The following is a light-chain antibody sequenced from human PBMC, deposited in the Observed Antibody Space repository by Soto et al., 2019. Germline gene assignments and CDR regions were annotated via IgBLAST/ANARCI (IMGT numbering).Light chain of an antibody. CDR1: RSNIGSNF. Sequence: QSVLTQPPSASGTPGQSVTISCSGSRSNIGSNFVNWYQQLPGTAPKLLIYTNNQRPSGVPDRFSGSKSGTSASLAISGLQSEDEADYHCAAWDDSLNGPLFGGGTKLTVL. CDR2: TNN. CDR3: AAWDDSLNGPL. J-gene: IGLJ3*02. V-gene: IGLV1-44*01.